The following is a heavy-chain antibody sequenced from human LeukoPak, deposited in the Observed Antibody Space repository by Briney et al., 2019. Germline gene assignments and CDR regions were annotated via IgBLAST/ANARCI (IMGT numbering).Heavy chain of an antibody. CDR2: SSPTGDIT. Sequence: SETLSLTCAVYGGSFSGNYWTLIRQTPGRGLEGIGESSPTGDITAYNPSLKARATISVDSSKNQCSLKLTSVTAADTGVYYCARVPDFIARPCDSWGPGTLVTVSS. J-gene: IGHJ4*02. CDR1: GGSFSGNY. D-gene: IGHD2-21*01. V-gene: IGHV4-34*01. CDR3: ARVPDFIARPCDS.